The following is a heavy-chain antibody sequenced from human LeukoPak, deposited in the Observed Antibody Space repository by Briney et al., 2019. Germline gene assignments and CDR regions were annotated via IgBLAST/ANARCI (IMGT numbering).Heavy chain of an antibody. CDR1: GFTFSSYA. D-gene: IGHD1-26*01. CDR3: AKIVGATKPVDY. J-gene: IGHJ4*02. Sequence: GGSLRLSCAASGFTFSSYAMSWVRQAPGKGLEWVSDISGGGGSTYYADSVKGRFTISRDNSKNTLYLQMNSLRVEDTAVYYCAKIVGATKPVDYWGQGTLVTVSS. V-gene: IGHV3-23*01. CDR2: ISGGGGST.